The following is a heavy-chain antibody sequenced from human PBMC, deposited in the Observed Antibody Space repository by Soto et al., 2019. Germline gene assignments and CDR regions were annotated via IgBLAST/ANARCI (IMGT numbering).Heavy chain of an antibody. Sequence: EVQLVESGGGLVKPGGSLRLSCAASGFTFSSYSMNWVRQAPGKGLEWVSSISSSSSYIYYGDSVKGRFNISRDNAKNSLYLQMTSRRAEDTAVYYCARVGGQLVPGFDYWGQGTLVTVSS. CDR2: ISSSSSYI. CDR1: GFTFSSYS. CDR3: ARVGGQLVPGFDY. V-gene: IGHV3-21*01. J-gene: IGHJ4*02. D-gene: IGHD6-6*01.